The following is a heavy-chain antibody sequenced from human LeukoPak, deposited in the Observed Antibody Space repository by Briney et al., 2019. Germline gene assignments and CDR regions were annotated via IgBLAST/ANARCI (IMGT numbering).Heavy chain of an antibody. D-gene: IGHD2-2*01. CDR3: ARDLGVVVPAAIDC. V-gene: IGHV1-18*01. Sequence: ASVKVSCKASGYTFTSYGISWVRQAPGQGLEWMGWISAYNGNTNYAQKLQGRVTMTTDTSTSTAYMELRSLRSDDTAVYYCARDLGVVVPAAIDCWGQGTLVTVSS. J-gene: IGHJ4*02. CDR1: GYTFTSYG. CDR2: ISAYNGNT.